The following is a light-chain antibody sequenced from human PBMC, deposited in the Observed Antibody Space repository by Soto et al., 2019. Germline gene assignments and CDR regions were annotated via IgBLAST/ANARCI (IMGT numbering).Light chain of an antibody. V-gene: IGKV3-20*01. Sequence: EIVLTQSPGTLSLSPGERATLSCRASQSVSSSYLAWYQQKPGQAPRLLIYGASGRATGIPDRFSGSGSGKDLTITISRLEPEDFAVYYCQQYGSSIFTFGPGTKVDIK. CDR1: QSVSSSY. J-gene: IGKJ3*01. CDR2: GAS. CDR3: QQYGSSIFT.